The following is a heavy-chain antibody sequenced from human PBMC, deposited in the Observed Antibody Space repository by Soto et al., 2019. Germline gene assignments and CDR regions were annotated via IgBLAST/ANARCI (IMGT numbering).Heavy chain of an antibody. CDR2: INSDGSST. CDR1: GFTLSNYW. V-gene: IGHV3-74*01. CDR3: ARGSYYGPQIG. Sequence: EVQLVESGGGLVQPGGSLRLSYAASGFTLSNYWMHWVRQAPGKGLVWVSRINSDGSSTSYADSVKGRFTISRDNAKNTLYLQMNSLRAEDTAVYYCARGSYYGPQIGWGQGTLVTVSS. D-gene: IGHD3-10*01. J-gene: IGHJ4*02.